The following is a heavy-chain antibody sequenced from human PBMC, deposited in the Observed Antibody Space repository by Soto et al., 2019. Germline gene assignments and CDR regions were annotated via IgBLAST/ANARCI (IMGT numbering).Heavy chain of an antibody. D-gene: IGHD4-17*01. CDR3: ARAGGSETYGGGRPDWYFDL. V-gene: IGHV4-59*01. CDR1: GGSISSYY. J-gene: IGHJ2*01. CDR2: IYYSGST. Sequence: QVQLQESGPGLVKPSETLSLTCTVSGGSISSYYWSWIRQPPGKGLEWIGYIYYSGSTNYNPSLKSRVTISVDTSKNQFSLKLSSVTAADTAVYYCARAGGSETYGGGRPDWYFDLWGRGTLVTVSS.